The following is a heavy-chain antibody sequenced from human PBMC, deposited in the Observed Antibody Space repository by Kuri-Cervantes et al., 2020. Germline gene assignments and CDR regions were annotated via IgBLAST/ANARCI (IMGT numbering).Heavy chain of an antibody. V-gene: IGHV3-15*01. J-gene: IGHJ5*02. CDR3: AKTLLVREENWFDP. CDR1: GLTFSGAW. Sequence: GGSLRLSCAASGLTFSGAWLIWVRQAPGKGLEYIGRIISKTDGGTIDYAASVKGRFTISRDDSKNTLYLQMNSLRAEDTAVYYCAKTLLVREENWFDPWGQGTLVTVSS. D-gene: IGHD2-15*01. CDR2: IISKTDGGTI.